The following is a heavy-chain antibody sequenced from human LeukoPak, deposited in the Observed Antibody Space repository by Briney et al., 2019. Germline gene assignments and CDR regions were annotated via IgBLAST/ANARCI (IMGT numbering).Heavy chain of an antibody. CDR3: AKDLVTGSLDY. V-gene: IGHV3-23*01. J-gene: IGHJ4*02. Sequence: GGSLRLSCAASGFTVSSNYMSWVRQAPGKGLEWVSAISGSGGSTYYADSVKGRFTISRANSENTLYLQMHSLRAEDTAVYYCAKDLVTGSLDYWGLGTLVTVSS. D-gene: IGHD3-10*01. CDR2: ISGSGGST. CDR1: GFTVSSNY.